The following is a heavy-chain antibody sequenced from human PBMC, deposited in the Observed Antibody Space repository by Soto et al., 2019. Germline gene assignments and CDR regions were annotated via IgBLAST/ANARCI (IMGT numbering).Heavy chain of an antibody. D-gene: IGHD5-18*01. V-gene: IGHV4-31*03. CDR2: ISYGGST. J-gene: IGHJ4*02. CDR1: GGSINSGGYC. Sequence: QVQLQESGPGLVKPSQTLSLTCTVSGGSINSGGYCWSWIRQHPGKGLDWIGCISYGGSTSYNPALKSRVTISVGTSKNQFSLKLTSVTAADTAVYYGSRGILVWGQGALITVSS. CDR3: SRGILV.